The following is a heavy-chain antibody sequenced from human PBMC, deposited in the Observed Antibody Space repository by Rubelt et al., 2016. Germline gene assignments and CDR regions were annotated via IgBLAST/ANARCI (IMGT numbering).Heavy chain of an antibody. J-gene: IGHJ4*02. CDR2: IYYSGST. D-gene: IGHD6-19*01. Sequence: QVQLQESGPGLVKPSETLSLTCTVSGGSISSYYWGWIRQPPGKGLEWIGSIYYSGSTYYNPSPKSLFTMSAYRSKNQFSLKLGALTAADTAVDYCAREGGSGWDYLDYWGQGTLVTVSS. CDR3: AREGGSGWDYLDY. CDR1: GGSISSYY. V-gene: IGHV4-39*02.